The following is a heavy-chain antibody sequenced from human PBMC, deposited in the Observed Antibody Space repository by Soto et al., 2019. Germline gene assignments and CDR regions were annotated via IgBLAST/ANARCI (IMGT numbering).Heavy chain of an antibody. D-gene: IGHD2-21*02. V-gene: IGHV3-23*01. CDR3: AKGRSPNCGGDCYSFYLDY. CDR2: ISGSGGST. Sequence: GGSLRLSCAASGFTFSSYAMSWVRQAPGKGLEWVSAISGSGGSTYYADSVKGRFTISRDNSKNTLYLQMNSLRAEDTAVYYCAKGRSPNCGGDCYSFYLDYWGQGILVTVSS. CDR1: GFTFSSYA. J-gene: IGHJ4*02.